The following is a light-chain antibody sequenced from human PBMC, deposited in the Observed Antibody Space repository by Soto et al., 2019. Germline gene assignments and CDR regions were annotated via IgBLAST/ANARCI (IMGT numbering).Light chain of an antibody. Sequence: AGPVDRVPITCRASQSIRNDLAWYQQKPGKAPKLLIYKASTLKSGVPSRFSGSGSGTEFTLTISSLQPDDFATYYCQQYNLYSWTFGQGTKVDIK. J-gene: IGKJ1*01. CDR2: KAS. CDR3: QQYNLYSWT. V-gene: IGKV1-5*03. CDR1: QSIRND.